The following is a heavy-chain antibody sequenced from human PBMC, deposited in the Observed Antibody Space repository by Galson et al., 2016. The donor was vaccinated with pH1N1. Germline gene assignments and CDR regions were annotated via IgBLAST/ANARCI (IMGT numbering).Heavy chain of an antibody. V-gene: IGHV3-74*01. CDR2: INSDGSRT. CDR1: GFTFSNYW. D-gene: IGHD1-26*01. Sequence: SLRLSCAASGFTFSNYWMHWVRQAPGKGLVWVSHINSDGSRTDYADSVKGRFTISRDNAKNTLYLQMNSLRVEDTAVYYCVRALSGAQCCWGQGALVTVSS. CDR3: VRALSGAQCC. J-gene: IGHJ4*02.